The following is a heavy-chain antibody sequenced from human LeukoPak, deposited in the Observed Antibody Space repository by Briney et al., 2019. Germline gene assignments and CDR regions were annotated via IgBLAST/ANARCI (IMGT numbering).Heavy chain of an antibody. V-gene: IGHV4-34*01. J-gene: IGHJ4*02. CDR2: INHNRVT. D-gene: IGHD3-16*01. CDR1: GGSFTNQF. Sequence: PSETLSLTCGVSGGSFTNQFWTWIRQAPGQGLEWIGDINHNRVTNYNPSLKSRVTISADTSNSLSLRSVTAADTAVYFCAWHYVWGRFDSWGKGTLVTVSS. CDR3: AWHYVWGRFDS.